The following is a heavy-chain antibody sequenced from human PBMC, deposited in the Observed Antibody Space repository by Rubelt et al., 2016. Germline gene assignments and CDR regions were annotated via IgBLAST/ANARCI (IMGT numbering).Heavy chain of an antibody. CDR3: AKGRRATSYYFDY. CDR1: GFTFSSYG. D-gene: IGHD1-26*01. Sequence: QVQLVESGGGVVQAGRSLRLSCAASGFTFSSYGMHWVRQAPGKGLEWVAVISYDGSNKYYADSVKGRFTISGDTSKNTRYLQMNSLRAEDTAVYYCAKGRRATSYYFDYWGQGTLVTVSS. CDR2: ISYDGSNK. J-gene: IGHJ4*02. V-gene: IGHV3-30*18.